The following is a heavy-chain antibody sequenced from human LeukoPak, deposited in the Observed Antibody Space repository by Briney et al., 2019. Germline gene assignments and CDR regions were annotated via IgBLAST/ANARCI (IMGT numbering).Heavy chain of an antibody. CDR2: INHSGST. D-gene: IGHD3-22*01. CDR1: GGSFSGYY. CDR3: ARAYYYDSSGLVY. Sequence: SETLSLTCAVYGGSFSGYYWSLIRQPPGKGLEWIGEINHSGSTNYNPSLKSRVTISVDTPKNQFSLKLSSVTAADTAVYYCARAYYYDSSGLVYWGQGTLVTVSS. V-gene: IGHV4-34*01. J-gene: IGHJ4*02.